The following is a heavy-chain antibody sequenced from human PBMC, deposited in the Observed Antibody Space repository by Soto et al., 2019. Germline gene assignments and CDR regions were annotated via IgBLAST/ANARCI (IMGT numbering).Heavy chain of an antibody. CDR2: IWYDGSNK. D-gene: IGHD2-21*01. J-gene: IGHJ4*02. V-gene: IGHV3-33*01. Sequence: QEQLVESGRGVVQPGRSLRLSCVASGFTFSNYGWHWIRQAPGKGLKWVAVIWYDGSNKYYVESVKGRFTISRDNSKNTVHLQMNSLRDEDTAVYYCARDWGGPTRTRCVAPDYWGQGTLVTVSS. CDR1: GFTFSNYG. CDR3: ARDWGGPTRTRCVAPDY.